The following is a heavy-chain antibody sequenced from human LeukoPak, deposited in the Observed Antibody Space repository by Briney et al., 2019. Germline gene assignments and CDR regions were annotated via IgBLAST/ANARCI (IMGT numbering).Heavy chain of an antibody. D-gene: IGHD1-26*01. CDR1: GGSISTYY. CDR3: ARISWELGGGNCIDY. CDR2: IHYTGST. Sequence: SETLSLTCTVSGGSISTYYWSWIRQPPGKGLQYIGYIHYTGSTNYNPSLKSRVTISVDTSKNQFSLKLSSVTAADTAVYYCARISWELGGGNCIDYWGQGTLVTVSS. V-gene: IGHV4-59*01. J-gene: IGHJ4*02.